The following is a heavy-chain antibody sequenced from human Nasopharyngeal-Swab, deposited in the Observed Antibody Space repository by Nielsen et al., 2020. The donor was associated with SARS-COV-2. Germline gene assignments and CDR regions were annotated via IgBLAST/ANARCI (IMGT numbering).Heavy chain of an antibody. J-gene: IGHJ4*02. V-gene: IGHV4-31*02. CDR2: IYYSGST. Sequence: WIRQPPGKGLEWIGYIYYSGSTYYNPSLKSRVTISVDTSKNQFSLKLSSVTAADTAVCYCARDRSSWYPYYFDYWGQGTLVTVSS. CDR3: ARDRSSWYPYYFDY. D-gene: IGHD6-13*01.